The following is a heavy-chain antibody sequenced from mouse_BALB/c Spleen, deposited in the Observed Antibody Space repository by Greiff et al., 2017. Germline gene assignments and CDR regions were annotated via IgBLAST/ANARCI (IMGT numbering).Heavy chain of an antibody. CDR3: ARRGTTATAY. CDR1: GFAFSSYD. Sequence: EVQGVESGGGLVKPGGSLKLSCAASGFAFSSYDMSWVRQTPEKRLEWVAYISSGGGSTYYPDTVKGRFTISRDNAKNTLYLQMSSLKSEDTAMYYGARRGTTATAYWGQGTLVTVSA. D-gene: IGHD1-2*01. V-gene: IGHV5-12-1*01. CDR2: ISSGGGST. J-gene: IGHJ3*01.